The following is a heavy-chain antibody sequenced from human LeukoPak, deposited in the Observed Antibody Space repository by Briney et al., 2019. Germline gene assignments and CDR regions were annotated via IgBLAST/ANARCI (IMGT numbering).Heavy chain of an antibody. Sequence: GRSLRLSCAASGFTFSSYGVHWVRQAPGKGLEWVAVISYDGSNKYYADSVKGRFTISRDNAKNSLYLQMNSLRAEDTAVYYCARDWPRCREYCSSNWFDPWGQGTLVTVSS. V-gene: IGHV3-30*03. CDR1: GFTFSSYG. J-gene: IGHJ5*02. CDR2: ISYDGSNK. D-gene: IGHD2/OR15-2a*01. CDR3: ARDWPRCREYCSSNWFDP.